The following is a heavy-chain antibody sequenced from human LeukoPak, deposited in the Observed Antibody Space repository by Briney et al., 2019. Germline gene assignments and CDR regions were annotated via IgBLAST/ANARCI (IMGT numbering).Heavy chain of an antibody. D-gene: IGHD5-24*01. CDR2: ISYSGST. CDR1: GGSINNYY. Sequence: PSETLSLTCTVSGGSINNYYWSWIRQPPGKGLEWIGYISYSGSTDYNPSLKSRVTMPVDTSKNQFSLKLKSVTPADTAIYYCTRDRRDGYNYVDVWGQGTLVTVSS. V-gene: IGHV4-59*01. J-gene: IGHJ4*02. CDR3: TRDRRDGYNYVDV.